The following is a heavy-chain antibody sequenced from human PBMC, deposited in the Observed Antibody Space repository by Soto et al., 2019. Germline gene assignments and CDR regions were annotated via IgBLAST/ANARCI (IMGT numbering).Heavy chain of an antibody. V-gene: IGHV4-31*03. CDR3: ERGYFSRSSSWFDP. CDR1: GGSISSGGYY. J-gene: IGHJ5*02. Sequence: SETLSLTCTVSGGSISSGGYYWSWIRQHPGKGLEWIGYIYYSGRTYYNPSLHSRVSIAVDTTENQFSLKLTSVTAADTSVYYCERGYFSRSSSWFDPWGRGTLVTVSS. CDR2: IYYSGRT. D-gene: IGHD6-6*01.